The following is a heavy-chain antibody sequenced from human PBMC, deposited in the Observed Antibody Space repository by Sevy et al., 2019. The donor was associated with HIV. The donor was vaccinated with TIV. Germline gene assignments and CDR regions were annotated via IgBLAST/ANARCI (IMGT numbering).Heavy chain of an antibody. Sequence: ASVKVSCKASGGTFSSYAISWVRQAPGQGLEWMGGIIPIFGTANYAQKFQGRVTITADESTSTAYMELSSLRSEETAVYYCARGGKDIVVVPADLYFDYWGQGTLVTVSS. CDR1: GGTFSSYA. J-gene: IGHJ4*02. V-gene: IGHV1-69*13. CDR3: ARGGKDIVVVPADLYFDY. D-gene: IGHD2-2*01. CDR2: IIPIFGTA.